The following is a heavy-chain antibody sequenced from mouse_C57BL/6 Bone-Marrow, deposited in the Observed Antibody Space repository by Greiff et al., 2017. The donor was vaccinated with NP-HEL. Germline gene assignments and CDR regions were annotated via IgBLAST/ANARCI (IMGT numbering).Heavy chain of an antibody. V-gene: IGHV1-80*01. J-gene: IGHJ2*01. Sequence: QVQLQQSGAELVKPGASVKISRKASGYAFSSYWMNWVKQRPGKGLEWIGQIYPGDGDTNYNGKFKGKATLTADKSSSTAYMQLSSLTSEDSAVYFCARYYGSSYYFDYWGQGTTLTVSS. D-gene: IGHD1-1*01. CDR2: IYPGDGDT. CDR3: ARYYGSSYYFDY. CDR1: GYAFSSYW.